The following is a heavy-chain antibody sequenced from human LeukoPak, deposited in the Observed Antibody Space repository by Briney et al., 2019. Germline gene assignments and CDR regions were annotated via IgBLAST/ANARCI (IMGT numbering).Heavy chain of an antibody. D-gene: IGHD6-19*01. V-gene: IGHV1-2*02. CDR3: VRDMDRGQWLVRPYN. Sequence: ASVKVSCKTSGYIFIGYYMHWVRQAPGQGLEWMGWIDPKSGGTKYAQKFQGRVTTTRDMSISTAYMDLRRLKSDDTAVYYCVRDMDRGQWLVRPYNWGQGTLVTVSS. CDR1: GYIFIGYY. J-gene: IGHJ4*02. CDR2: IDPKSGGT.